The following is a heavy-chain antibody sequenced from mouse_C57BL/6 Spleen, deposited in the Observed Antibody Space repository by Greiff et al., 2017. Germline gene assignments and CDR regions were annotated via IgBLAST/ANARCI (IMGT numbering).Heavy chain of an antibody. Sequence: LVESGAELVRPGASVKLSCKASGYTFTDYYINWVKQRPGQGLEWIARIYPGSGNTYYNEKFKGKATLTAEKSSSTAYMQLSSLTSEDSAVYFCARGDSSITTVVAKGSYWGQGTLVTVSA. CDR2: IYPGSGNT. D-gene: IGHD1-1*01. V-gene: IGHV1-76*01. CDR3: ARGDSSITTVVAKGSY. J-gene: IGHJ3*01. CDR1: GYTFTDYY.